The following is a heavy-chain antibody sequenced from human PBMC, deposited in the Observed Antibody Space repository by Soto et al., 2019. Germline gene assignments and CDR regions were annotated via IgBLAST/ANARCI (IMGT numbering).Heavy chain of an antibody. J-gene: IGHJ5*02. CDR1: GGSLSSGGYY. CDR3: ARTIWFGELLEYNWFDP. D-gene: IGHD3-10*01. V-gene: IGHV4-31*03. CDR2: IYYSGST. Sequence: SETLSLTCTVSGGSLSSGGYYWSWIRQHPGKGLEWIGYIYYSGSTYYNPSLKSRVTISVDTSKNQFSLKLSSVTAADTAVYYCARTIWFGELLEYNWFDPWGQGTLVTVSS.